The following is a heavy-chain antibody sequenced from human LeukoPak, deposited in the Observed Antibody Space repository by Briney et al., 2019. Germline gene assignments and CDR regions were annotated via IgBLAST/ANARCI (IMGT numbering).Heavy chain of an antibody. CDR1: GGSVSGYY. D-gene: IGHD2-15*01. V-gene: IGHV4-59*08. CDR2: IYYSGST. Sequence: SETLSLTCSVFGGSVSGYYWTWVRQPPGKGLEWIGYIYYSGSTNYNPSLKSRVTISVDTSKNQFSLKLSSVTAADTAVYYCARLVVAASYNWFDPWGQGTLVTVSS. J-gene: IGHJ5*02. CDR3: ARLVVAASYNWFDP.